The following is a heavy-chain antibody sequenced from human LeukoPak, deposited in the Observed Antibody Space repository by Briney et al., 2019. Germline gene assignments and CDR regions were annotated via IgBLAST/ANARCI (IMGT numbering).Heavy chain of an antibody. V-gene: IGHV3-7*03. CDR3: ARIKKYYDLDV. Sequence: GGSLRLSCAASEFTFSDYWMAWIRQAPGKGLEWVANIRQDGSEKNYVDSVKGRFTISRDNAKNSLYLQVNSLRVEDTGVYYCARIKKYYDLDVWGQGTTVAVAS. CDR1: EFTFSDYW. CDR2: IRQDGSEK. J-gene: IGHJ6*02.